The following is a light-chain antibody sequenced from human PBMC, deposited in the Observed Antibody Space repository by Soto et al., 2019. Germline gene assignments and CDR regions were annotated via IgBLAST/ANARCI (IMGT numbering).Light chain of an antibody. CDR2: GAS. V-gene: IGKV3-20*01. CDR1: QSVSSSY. Sequence: EIVLTQSPGTLSLPPGERATLSCRASQSVSSSYLAWYQQKPGQAPRVRIYGASSRATGIPDRFSGSGSGTDFTLTISRLEPEDFAVYYCQQYGSSPALTFGGGTKVDIK. J-gene: IGKJ4*01. CDR3: QQYGSSPALT.